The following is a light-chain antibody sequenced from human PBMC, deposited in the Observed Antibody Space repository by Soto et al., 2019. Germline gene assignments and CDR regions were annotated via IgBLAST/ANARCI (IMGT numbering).Light chain of an antibody. V-gene: IGKV1-12*01. CDR2: AAI. CDR1: QDIDSW. CDR3: QQGNSFPPT. J-gene: IGKJ4*01. Sequence: DIQMTQSPSSVSASIGDRVTITCRASQDIDSWLAWFQQKPGEAPRLLIYAAISLHSGVPSRFSGAGSGTDFSLTISSLQPEDFSTYFCQQGNSFPPTFGGGTKVEIK.